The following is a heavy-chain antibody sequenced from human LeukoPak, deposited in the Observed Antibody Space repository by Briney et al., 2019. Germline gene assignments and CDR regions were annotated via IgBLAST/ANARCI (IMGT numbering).Heavy chain of an antibody. V-gene: IGHV3-30*14. Sequence: PGRSLRLSCAASGFTFSSYAMHWVRQAPGKGLEWVAVISYDGSNKYYADSVKGRFTISRDNSKNTLYLQMNSLRAEDTAVYYCARDYYASGSYAFDIWGQGTMVTVSS. CDR3: ARDYYASGSYAFDI. CDR2: ISYDGSNK. CDR1: GFTFSSYA. D-gene: IGHD3-10*01. J-gene: IGHJ3*02.